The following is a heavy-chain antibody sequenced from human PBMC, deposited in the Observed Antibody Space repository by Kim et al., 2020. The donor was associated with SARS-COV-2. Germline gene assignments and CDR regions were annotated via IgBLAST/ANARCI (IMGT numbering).Heavy chain of an antibody. J-gene: IGHJ3*02. CDR1: GFTFDDYA. CDR2: ISWNTGSI. Sequence: GGSLRLSCAASGFTFDDYAMHWVRQAPGKGLEWVSGISWNTGSIGYADSVKGRFTISRDNAKNSLYLQMNSLRAEDTALYYCAKEETSGGAFDIWGQGT. D-gene: IGHD1-26*01. CDR3: AKEETSGGAFDI. V-gene: IGHV3-9*01.